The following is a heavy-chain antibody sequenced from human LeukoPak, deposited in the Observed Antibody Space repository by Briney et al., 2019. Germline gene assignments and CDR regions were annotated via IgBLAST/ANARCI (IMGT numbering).Heavy chain of an antibody. CDR2: ISSSSSTI. D-gene: IGHD6-19*01. CDR3: ARAGSSGWLNGGYFDF. J-gene: IGHJ4*02. Sequence: GGSLRLSCAASGFTFSTYSMNWVRQAPGKGLEWVSYISSSSSTIYYADSVKGRFTISRDDAKNSLYLQMNSLRDEDTAVYYCARAGSSGWLNGGYFDFWGQETLVTVSS. CDR1: GFTFSTYS. V-gene: IGHV3-48*02.